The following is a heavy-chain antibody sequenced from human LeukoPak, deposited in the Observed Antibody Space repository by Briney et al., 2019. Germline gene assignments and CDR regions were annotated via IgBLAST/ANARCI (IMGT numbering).Heavy chain of an antibody. CDR1: GFTFSSYS. J-gene: IGHJ4*02. CDR2: ISSSSSTI. D-gene: IGHD2-21*01. V-gene: IGHV3-48*02. Sequence: PGGSLRLSCAASGFTFSSYSMNWVRQAPGKGLEWVSYISSSSSTIYYADSLKGRFTISRDNAKNSLCLQMNSLRDEDTAVYYCAREQYCGGDCYNAGSDYWGQGTLVTVSS. CDR3: AREQYCGGDCYNAGSDY.